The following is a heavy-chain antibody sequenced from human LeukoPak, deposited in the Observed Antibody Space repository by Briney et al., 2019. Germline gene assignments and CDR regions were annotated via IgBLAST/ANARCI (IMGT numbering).Heavy chain of an antibody. J-gene: IGHJ4*02. CDR2: INHSGST. V-gene: IGHV4-34*01. CDR1: GGSFSGYY. CDR3: ARVLSWDILTGYHDYYFDY. Sequence: SETLSLTCAVYGGSFSGYYWSWIRQPPGKGLEWIGEINHSGSTNYNPSLKSRVTISVDTSKNQFSLKLSSVTAADTAVYYCARVLSWDILTGYHDYYFDYWGQGTLVTVSS. D-gene: IGHD3-9*01.